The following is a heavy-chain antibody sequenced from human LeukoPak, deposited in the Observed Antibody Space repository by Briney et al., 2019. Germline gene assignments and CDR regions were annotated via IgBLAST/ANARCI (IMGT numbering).Heavy chain of an antibody. V-gene: IGHV3-66*01. Sequence: PGGSLRLSCAASGFTVSSNYMSWVRQAPGKGLEWVSVIYSGGSTYYADSVKGRFTISRDNSKNTLYLQMNSLRAEDTAVYYCARDDGYYDSSHSYYYYYGMDVWGQGTTVTVSS. J-gene: IGHJ6*02. CDR2: IYSGGST. D-gene: IGHD3-22*01. CDR1: GFTVSSNY. CDR3: ARDDGYYDSSHSYYYYYGMDV.